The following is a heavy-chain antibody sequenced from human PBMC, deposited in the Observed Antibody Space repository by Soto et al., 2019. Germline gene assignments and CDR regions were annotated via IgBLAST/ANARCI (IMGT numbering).Heavy chain of an antibody. Sequence: GGSLRLSCAASGFTFSSYAMSWVRQAPGKGLEWVSAISGSGGSTYYADSVKGRFTISRDNSKNTLYLQMNSQRAEDTAVYYCAKDSRITMIVVAQKGDYWGQGTLVTVSS. J-gene: IGHJ4*02. D-gene: IGHD3-22*01. CDR1: GFTFSSYA. V-gene: IGHV3-23*01. CDR3: AKDSRITMIVVAQKGDY. CDR2: ISGSGGST.